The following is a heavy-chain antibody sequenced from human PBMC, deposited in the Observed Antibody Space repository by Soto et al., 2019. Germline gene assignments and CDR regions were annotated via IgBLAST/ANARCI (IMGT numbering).Heavy chain of an antibody. J-gene: IGHJ5*02. Sequence: GGSLRLSCAASGFTFSGSAMHWVRQASGKGLEWVGRIRSKANSYATAYAASVKGRFTISRDDSKNTAYLQMNSLKTEDTAVYYCTRRPIAAAGTGWFDPWGQGTLVTVSS. V-gene: IGHV3-73*01. D-gene: IGHD6-13*01. CDR3: TRRPIAAAGTGWFDP. CDR2: IRSKANSYAT. CDR1: GFTFSGSA.